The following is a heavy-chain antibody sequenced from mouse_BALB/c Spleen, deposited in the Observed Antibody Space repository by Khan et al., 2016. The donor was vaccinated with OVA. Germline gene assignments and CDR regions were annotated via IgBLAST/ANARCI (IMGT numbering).Heavy chain of an antibody. V-gene: IGHV2-6-4*01. J-gene: IGHJ4*01. CDR2: IWGGGGT. CDR1: GFSLSRYN. CDR3: DRAYYGYDGSYTMDY. D-gene: IGHD2-14*01. Sequence: QVQLKESGPGLVAPSQSLSITCTVSGFSLSRYNIHWVRQPPGKGLEWLGMIWGGGGTDYNSTLKSRLSISKDNSKSQIILKMNSLQTDDSAMYYWDRAYYGYDGSYTMDYWGQGTSVTVSS.